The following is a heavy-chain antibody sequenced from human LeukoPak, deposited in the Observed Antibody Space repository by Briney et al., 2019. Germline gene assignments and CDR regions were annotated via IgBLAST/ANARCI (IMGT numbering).Heavy chain of an antibody. V-gene: IGHV4-34*01. CDR2: INDSGST. Sequence: SETLSLTCAVYGVSFSGYYWSWIRQPPGKGLEWIGEINDSGSTKYKPSLKSRVTISVDTSKNQLTLKLSSVTAADTDVYYCARGGYSSGWYVPYFQHWGQGTLVTVSS. D-gene: IGHD6-19*01. CDR1: GVSFSGYY. CDR3: ARGGYSSGWYVPYFQH. J-gene: IGHJ1*01.